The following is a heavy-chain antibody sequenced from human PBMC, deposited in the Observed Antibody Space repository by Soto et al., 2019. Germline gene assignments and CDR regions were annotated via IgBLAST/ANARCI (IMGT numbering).Heavy chain of an antibody. Sequence: QLQLQESGSGLVKPSQTLSLTCAVSGGSISSGGYSWSWIRQPPGKGLEWIGYIYHSGSTYYNPSRRSRATISVNRSKNQFSLKLSSVTAADTAVYYCARVRPSNDVDYWGQGTLVTVSS. CDR3: ARVRPSNDVDY. CDR1: GGSISSGGYS. CDR2: IYHSGST. V-gene: IGHV4-30-2*01. D-gene: IGHD1-1*01. J-gene: IGHJ4*02.